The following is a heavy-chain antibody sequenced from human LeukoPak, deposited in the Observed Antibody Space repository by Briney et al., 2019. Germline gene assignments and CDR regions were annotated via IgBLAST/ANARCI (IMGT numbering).Heavy chain of an antibody. CDR2: ISRSSSYI. CDR3: ARDGYYYGSQPVDGMDV. Sequence: KTGGSLRLSCAASGFTFSSYSMNWVRQAPGKGLEWVSSISRSSSYIYYADSVKGRFTISRDNAKNSLYLQMNSPRAEDTAVYYCARDGYYYGSQPVDGMDVWGQGTTVTVSS. V-gene: IGHV3-21*01. D-gene: IGHD3-10*01. J-gene: IGHJ6*02. CDR1: GFTFSSYS.